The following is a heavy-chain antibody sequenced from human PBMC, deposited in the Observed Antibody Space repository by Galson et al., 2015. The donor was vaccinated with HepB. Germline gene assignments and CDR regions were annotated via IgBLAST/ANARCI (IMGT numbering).Heavy chain of an antibody. CDR3: ARGDGSIWYSY. CDR1: GFTFTTYW. CDR2: IKQDGSEK. D-gene: IGHD6-13*01. Sequence: SLRLSCATSGFTFTTYWMAWVRQAPGKGLEWVAAIKQDGSEKYYVDSVKGRFTISRDNAKNSLDLQMNSLRADDTAVYYCARGDGSIWYSYWGQGILVTVSS. J-gene: IGHJ4*02. V-gene: IGHV3-7*03.